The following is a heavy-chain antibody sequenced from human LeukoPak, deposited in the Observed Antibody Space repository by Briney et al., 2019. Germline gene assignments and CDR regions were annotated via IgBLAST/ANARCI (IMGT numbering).Heavy chain of an antibody. V-gene: IGHV3-48*04. CDR3: ARDSGSYYAFDY. CDR2: IGATFTTI. J-gene: IGHJ4*02. Sequence: PGGSLRLSCAASGFTFSSYGMNWVRQPPGKGLEWVSYIGATFTTIYDADSVKGRFTISRDNAKDSLYLQMNSLRAEDTAVYYCARDSGSYYAFDYWGQGTLVTVSS. CDR1: GFTFSSYG. D-gene: IGHD3-10*01.